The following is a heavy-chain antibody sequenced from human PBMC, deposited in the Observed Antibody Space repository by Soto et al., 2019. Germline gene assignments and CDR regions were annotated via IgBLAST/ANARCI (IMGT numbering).Heavy chain of an antibody. D-gene: IGHD1-1*01. CDR3: VRDGTKTLRDWFDP. Sequence: SETLSLTCTVSGASISGFYWSWIRKSAGKGVEWIGRIYATGTTDYNHSLKSRVMMSVDTSKKQFSLKLRSVTAADTAVYYCVRDGTKTLRDWFDPWGQGISVTVSS. V-gene: IGHV4-4*07. CDR1: GASISGFY. J-gene: IGHJ5*02. CDR2: IYATGTT.